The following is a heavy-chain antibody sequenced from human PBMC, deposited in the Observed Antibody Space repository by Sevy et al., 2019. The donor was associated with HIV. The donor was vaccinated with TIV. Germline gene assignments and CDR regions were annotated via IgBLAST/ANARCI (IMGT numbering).Heavy chain of an antibody. V-gene: IGHV1-24*01. CDR1: GSTLSRLS. CDR2: FDPEDGET. J-gene: IGHJ4*02. D-gene: IGHD3-22*01. CDR3: ATTKDYYESYGSPFDY. Sequence: ASVKVSCKVSGSTLSRLSMHWVRQVPGKGLEWMGSFDPEDGETIYARKFQGRVSMTEDTSTDTAYMELISLRSEDTAVYYCATTKDYYESYGSPFDYWGQGTLVTVSS.